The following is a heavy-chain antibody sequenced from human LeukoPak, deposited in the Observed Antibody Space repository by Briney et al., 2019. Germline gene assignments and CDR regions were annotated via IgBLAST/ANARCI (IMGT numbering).Heavy chain of an antibody. CDR2: IMPIFGTA. Sequence: SVKVSCKASGGTFSSYVINWVRQAPGQGLEWMGGIMPIFGTANNAQKFQGRVTITTDESTSTVYMELSSLRSEDTAVYYCARGPVSPAGDAFDIWGQGTMVTVSS. CDR1: GGTFSSYV. CDR3: ARGPVSPAGDAFDI. D-gene: IGHD4-23*01. J-gene: IGHJ3*02. V-gene: IGHV1-69*05.